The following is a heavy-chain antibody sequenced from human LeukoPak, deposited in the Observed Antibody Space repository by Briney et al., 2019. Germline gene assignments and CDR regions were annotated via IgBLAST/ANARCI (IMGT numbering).Heavy chain of an antibody. D-gene: IGHD6-19*01. Sequence: GGSLRLSCAASGFTFRNYWMGWVRQAPGKGLEWVANTKPDGSAEYYADSVRGRFTTSRDNANNLLYLQMNRLRAEDTAVYYCARGAGGWYFLDYWGQGTLVTVSS. J-gene: IGHJ4*02. V-gene: IGHV3-7*03. CDR2: TKPDGSAE. CDR3: ARGAGGWYFLDY. CDR1: GFTFRNYW.